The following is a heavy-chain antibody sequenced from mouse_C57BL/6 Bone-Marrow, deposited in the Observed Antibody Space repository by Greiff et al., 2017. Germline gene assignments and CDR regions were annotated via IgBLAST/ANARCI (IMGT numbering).Heavy chain of an antibody. J-gene: IGHJ2*01. D-gene: IGHD2-5*01. CDR2: IYPGDGDT. CDR3: ARSVYYSNYLFDY. CDR1: GYAFSSSW. V-gene: IGHV1-82*01. Sequence: QVQLQQSGPELVKPGASVKISCKASGYAFSSSWMNWVKQRPGKGLEWIGRIYPGDGDTNYNGKFKGKATLTADKSSSTAYMQLSSLTSDDSAVYFCARSVYYSNYLFDYWGKGTTLTVSS.